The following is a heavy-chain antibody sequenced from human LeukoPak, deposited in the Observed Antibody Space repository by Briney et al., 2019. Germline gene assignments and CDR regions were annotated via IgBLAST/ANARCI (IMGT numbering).Heavy chain of an antibody. J-gene: IGHJ4*02. CDR3: ARGAYSSGWYLSGAIDY. D-gene: IGHD6-19*01. CDR2: IRSSGSTI. CDR1: GFTFSSYE. Sequence: GGSLRLSCAASGFTFSSYEMNWVREDRRKGLEGDTYIRSSGSTIYYADSVKGRFTISRDNAKNSLYLQMNSLRAEDTAVYYCARGAYSSGWYLSGAIDYWGQGTLVTVSS. V-gene: IGHV3-48*03.